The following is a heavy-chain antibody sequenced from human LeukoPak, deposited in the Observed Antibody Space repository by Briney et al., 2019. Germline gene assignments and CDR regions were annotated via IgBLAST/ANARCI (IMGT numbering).Heavy chain of an antibody. CDR1: GGTFSSYA. CDR3: ARERLRYFDWPHFPEGYFDY. CDR2: IIPILGIA. D-gene: IGHD3-9*01. Sequence: GASVKVSCKASGGTFSSYAISWVRQAPGQGLEWVGRIIPILGIANYAQKFQGRVTITADKSTSTAYMELSSLRSEDTAVYYCARERLRYFDWPHFPEGYFDYWGQGTLVTVSS. J-gene: IGHJ4*02. V-gene: IGHV1-69*04.